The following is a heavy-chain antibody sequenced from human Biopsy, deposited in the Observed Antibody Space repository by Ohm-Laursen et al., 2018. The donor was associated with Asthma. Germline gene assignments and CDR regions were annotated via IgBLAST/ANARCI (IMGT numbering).Heavy chain of an antibody. J-gene: IGHJ4*02. Sequence: GTLSLTCAVSGGSITSSSYYWGWIRQPPGKGMEWIGSMYHSGSHYYHPSLKIRATISVDRSKNQLSLKMSSVTAADTAVYFCVRHQYSSSWSTFDYWGQGALVTVSS. CDR3: VRHQYSSSWSTFDY. V-gene: IGHV4-39*01. D-gene: IGHD3-22*01. CDR1: GGSITSSSYY. CDR2: MYHSGSH.